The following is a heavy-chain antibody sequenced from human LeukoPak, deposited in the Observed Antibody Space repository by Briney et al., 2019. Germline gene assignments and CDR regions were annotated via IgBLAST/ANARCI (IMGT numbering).Heavy chain of an antibody. J-gene: IGHJ4*02. CDR2: IYYSGST. D-gene: IGHD6-19*01. CDR1: GDSISSTNYY. Sequence: PSETLSLTCTVSGDSISSTNYYWGGIRQPPRKDLEWIGSIYYSGSTYYNPSLESRVTISVDTSKNQFSLKLSSVTAADTAVYYCATSGWYLLPGVYWGQGTLVTVSS. V-gene: IGHV4-39*01. CDR3: ATSGWYLLPGVY.